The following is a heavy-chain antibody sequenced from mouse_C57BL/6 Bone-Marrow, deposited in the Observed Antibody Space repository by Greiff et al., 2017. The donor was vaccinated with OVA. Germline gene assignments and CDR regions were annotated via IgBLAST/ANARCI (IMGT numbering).Heavy chain of an antibody. V-gene: IGHV1-82*01. D-gene: IGHD2-1*01. CDR1: GYAFSSSW. CDR2: IYPGDGDT. Sequence: QVQLQQSGPELVKPGASVKISCKASGYAFSSSWMNWVKQRPGKGLEWIGRIYPGDGDTNYNGKFKGKATLTADKSSSTAYMQLSSLTSEDSAVYFCATIYYVNYGFDYWGQGTTLTVSS. J-gene: IGHJ2*01. CDR3: ATIYYVNYGFDY.